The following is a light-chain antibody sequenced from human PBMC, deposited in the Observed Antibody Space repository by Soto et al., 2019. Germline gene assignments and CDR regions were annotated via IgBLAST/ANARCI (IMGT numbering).Light chain of an antibody. CDR1: QSISNH. CDR3: QQYDNLSWT. V-gene: IGKV1-33*01. J-gene: IGKJ1*01. CDR2: DAS. Sequence: DIQMTQSPSSLSASVEDIVTITFRASQSISNHLNWYQQKPGKAPKLLIYDASNLETGVPSRFSGSGSGTDFTFTISSLQPEDIATYYCQQYDNLSWTFGQGTKVDIK.